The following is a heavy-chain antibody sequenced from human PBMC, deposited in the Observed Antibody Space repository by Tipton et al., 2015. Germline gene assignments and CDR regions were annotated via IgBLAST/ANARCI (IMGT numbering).Heavy chain of an antibody. D-gene: IGHD3-16*01. V-gene: IGHV3-53*01. CDR3: ATHVRGTKRIALFSGTTYHYSARDI. CDR1: GFSVRSTY. CDR2: ISTDGTT. J-gene: IGHJ6*02. Sequence: SLRLSCTASGFSVRSTYMTWVRQAPGKGLEWVSVISTDGTTFYADSVKGRFSISRDTSRNTLYLQMNNLRVEDTAVYYCATHVRGTKRIALFSGTTYHYSARDIWGQGTTVPVSS.